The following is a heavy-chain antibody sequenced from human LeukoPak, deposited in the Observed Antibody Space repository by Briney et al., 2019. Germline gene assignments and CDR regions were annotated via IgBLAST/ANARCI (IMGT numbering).Heavy chain of an antibody. CDR3: ARGEWYSDRSYYYGMDV. D-gene: IGHD3-3*01. CDR1: GYTFTRYF. CDR2: INPSDRST. J-gene: IGHJ6*02. Sequence: ASVKVSCKASGYTFTRYFMHWVRQAPGQGLEWMGIINPSDRSTSYAQKFQGRVTMTSDTSTSTVYMELSSLRSEDTAMYYCARGEWYSDRSYYYGMDVWGQGTTVIVSS. V-gene: IGHV1-46*01.